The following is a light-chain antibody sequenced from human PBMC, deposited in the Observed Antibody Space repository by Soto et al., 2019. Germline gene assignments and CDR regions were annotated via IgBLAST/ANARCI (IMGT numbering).Light chain of an antibody. Sequence: QSALTQPASASGSPGQSITISCTGTSSDVGGYNYVSWYQHHPGKAPKLMIYEVSNRPSGVSNRFSGSKSGNTASLTISGLQAEDEADYYCSSYTSSSTYVFGTGTKVTVL. V-gene: IGLV2-14*01. J-gene: IGLJ1*01. CDR1: SSDVGGYNY. CDR3: SSYTSSSTYV. CDR2: EVS.